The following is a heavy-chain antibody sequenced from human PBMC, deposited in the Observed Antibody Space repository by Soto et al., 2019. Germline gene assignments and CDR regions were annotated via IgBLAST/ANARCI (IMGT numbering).Heavy chain of an antibody. V-gene: IGHV3-66*01. CDR2: IYSGGTT. CDR1: ALTASKNY. CDR3: ARGGSGSDWDYYGMDV. D-gene: IGHD3-10*01. J-gene: IGHJ6*02. Sequence: EVQLVESGGGLVQPGWSLRLSCAGSALTASKNYMSWVRQPPGKGLEWVSVIYSGGTTYYADSVKDRFSISRDNSKSTLYRKMDNMKAGDTAVYYCARGGSGSDWDYYGMDVWGQGTTVTVSS.